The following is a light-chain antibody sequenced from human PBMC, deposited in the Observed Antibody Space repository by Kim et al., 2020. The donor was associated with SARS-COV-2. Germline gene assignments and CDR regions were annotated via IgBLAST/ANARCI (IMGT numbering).Light chain of an antibody. J-gene: IGKJ2*01. Sequence: ACVEDRGTISCRASQSISGGVSWYQQKPGKAPSLLIRGVSTLQPGVPSRFSGSGSGTDFILTISSLQPEDYATDCCQQGCMTPPDTFGQGTKLEI. CDR2: GVS. CDR3: QQGCMTPPDT. CDR1: QSISGG. V-gene: IGKV1-39*01.